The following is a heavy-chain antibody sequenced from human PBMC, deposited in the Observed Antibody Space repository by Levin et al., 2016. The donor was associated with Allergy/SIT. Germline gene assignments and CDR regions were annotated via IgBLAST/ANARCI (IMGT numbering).Heavy chain of an antibody. CDR1: GGSISSYY. D-gene: IGHD2-21*02. V-gene: IGHV4-34*01. J-gene: IGHJ4*02. CDR3: ARASIVVVTGFDY. Sequence: SETLSLTCTVSGGSISSYYWSWIRQPPGKGLEWIGEINHSGSTNXNPSLKSRVTISVDTSKNQFSLKLSSVTAADTAVYYCARASIVVVTGFDYWGQGTLVTVSS. CDR2: INHSGST.